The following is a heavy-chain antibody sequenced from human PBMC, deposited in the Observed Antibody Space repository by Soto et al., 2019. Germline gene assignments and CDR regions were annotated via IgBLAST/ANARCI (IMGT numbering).Heavy chain of an antibody. CDR2: IWYDGSNK. V-gene: IGHV3-33*01. CDR3: ARVDGCSGGSCYSGSFDY. CDR1: GFTFSSYG. Sequence: QVQLVESGGGVVQPGRSLRLSCAASGFTFSSYGMHWVRQAPGKGLEWVAVIWYDGSNKYYADSVKGRFTISRDNSKKTLYLQMNSLRAEDTAVYYCARVDGCSGGSCYSGSFDYWGQGTLVTVSS. D-gene: IGHD2-15*01. J-gene: IGHJ4*02.